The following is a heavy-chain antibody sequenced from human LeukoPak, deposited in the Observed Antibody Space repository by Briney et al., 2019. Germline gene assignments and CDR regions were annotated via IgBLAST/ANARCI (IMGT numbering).Heavy chain of an antibody. CDR1: GFSFSSFW. Sequence: GGSLRLSCAASGFSFSSFWMHWVRQAPGKGLVWVSGIKSDGAGTSYVDSVKGRFTISRDNAKNTLDLQMDSLRAEDTAVYYCARGGYGAYMGWGQGMLVTVSS. D-gene: IGHD4-17*01. CDR2: IKSDGAGT. V-gene: IGHV3-74*01. J-gene: IGHJ4*02. CDR3: ARGGYGAYMG.